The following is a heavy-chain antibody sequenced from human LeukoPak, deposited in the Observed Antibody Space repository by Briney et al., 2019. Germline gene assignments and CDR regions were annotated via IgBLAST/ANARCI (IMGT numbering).Heavy chain of an antibody. CDR2: ISSSSSCI. J-gene: IGHJ4*02. CDR3: ARGAGIAAAGDY. Sequence: GGSLRLSCAASGFTFSSYSMNWVRQAPGKGLEWVSSISSSSSCIYYADSVKGRFTISRDNAKNSLYLQMNSLRAEDTAVYYCARGAGIAAAGDYWGQGTPVTVSS. D-gene: IGHD6-13*01. CDR1: GFTFSSYS. V-gene: IGHV3-21*01.